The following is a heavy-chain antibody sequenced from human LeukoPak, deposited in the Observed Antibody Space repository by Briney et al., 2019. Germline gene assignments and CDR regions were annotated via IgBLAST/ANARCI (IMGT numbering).Heavy chain of an antibody. CDR3: ARDPSVKYYMDV. Sequence: ASVKVSCKASGYTFSVYGITWVRQAPGQGLEWMGWINPNSGGTNYAQKFQGRVTMTRDTSISTAYMELSRLASDDTAVYYCARDPSVKYYMDVWGKGTTVTVSS. CDR2: INPNSGGT. V-gene: IGHV1-2*02. CDR1: GYTFSVYG. J-gene: IGHJ6*03. D-gene: IGHD4-17*01.